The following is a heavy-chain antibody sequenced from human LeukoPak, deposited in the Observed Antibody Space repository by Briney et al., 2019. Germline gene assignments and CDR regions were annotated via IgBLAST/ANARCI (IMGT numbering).Heavy chain of an antibody. CDR2: ITASSTAI. CDR3: ARGPTNGQAFDY. J-gene: IGHJ4*02. CDR1: GFTFNTYT. V-gene: IGHV3-21*06. Sequence: PGGSLRLSCAASGFTFNTYTMNWVCQAPGKGLEWVSSITASSTAIYSADSVKGRFTISRDNAKNSLYLQMDSLRAEDTAVYYCARGPTNGQAFDYWGQGTLVSVSS. D-gene: IGHD2-8*01.